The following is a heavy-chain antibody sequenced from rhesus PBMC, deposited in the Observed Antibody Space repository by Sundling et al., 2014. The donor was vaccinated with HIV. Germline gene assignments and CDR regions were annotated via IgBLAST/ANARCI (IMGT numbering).Heavy chain of an antibody. V-gene: IGHV1-200*01. CDR3: ARGSPITIFGLAPGLGLDS. CDR2: INPTNGNT. Sequence: QVHLVQSGAEVKKPGASVKLSCKASGYSFTSYSINWVRQAPGQGLEWMGWINPTNGNTGYAQNFQGRVTMTRDTSTRTAYMDLSSLRSEDTAVYYCARGSPITIFGLAPGLGLDSWGRGVVVTVSS. J-gene: IGHJ6*01. D-gene: IGHD3-3*01. CDR1: GYSFTSYS.